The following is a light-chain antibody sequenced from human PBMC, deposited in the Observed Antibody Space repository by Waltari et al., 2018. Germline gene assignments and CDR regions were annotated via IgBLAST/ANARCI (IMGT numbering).Light chain of an antibody. CDR1: ESVLYSRNNKDH. J-gene: IGKJ4*01. Sequence: DIVITQSPEPFAVYLGESATIDCKSSESVLYSRNNKDHLSWYQQKPGQRPKLLIYWASTRESGVPDRFSGSGSETEFTLTINSLQAEDVAVYYCQQYYNTPLTFGGGTKVEIK. CDR3: QQYYNTPLT. CDR2: WAS. V-gene: IGKV4-1*01.